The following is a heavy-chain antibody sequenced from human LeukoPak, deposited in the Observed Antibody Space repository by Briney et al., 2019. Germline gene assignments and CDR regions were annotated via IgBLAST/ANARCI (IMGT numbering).Heavy chain of an antibody. CDR3: ARDHSDCRGLSCLLHYD. J-gene: IGHJ4*02. CDR2: IIPIFGTA. Sequence: SVKVSCKASGGTFSSYAISWVRQAPGQGLEWMGGIIPIFGTANYAQKFQGRVTITTDESTSTAYMELSSLRSEDTAVYYCARDHSDCRGLSCLLHYDWGQGTLVTVSS. CDR1: GGTFSSYA. D-gene: IGHD2-15*01. V-gene: IGHV1-69*05.